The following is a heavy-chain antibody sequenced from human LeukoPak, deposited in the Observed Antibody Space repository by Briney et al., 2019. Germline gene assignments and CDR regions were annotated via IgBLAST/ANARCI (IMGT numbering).Heavy chain of an antibody. CDR1: GFTFSSYW. CDR2: IKQDGSEK. CDR3: ARSDYYDSSGYYFLSYYYYYYMDV. V-gene: IGHV3-7*01. J-gene: IGHJ6*03. Sequence: PGGSLRLSCAASGFTFSSYWMSWVRQAPGKGLEWVANIKQDGSEKYYADSVKGRFTISRDNAKNSLYLQMNSLRAEDTAVYYCARSDYYDSSGYYFLSYYYYYYMDVWGKGTTVTVSS. D-gene: IGHD3-22*01.